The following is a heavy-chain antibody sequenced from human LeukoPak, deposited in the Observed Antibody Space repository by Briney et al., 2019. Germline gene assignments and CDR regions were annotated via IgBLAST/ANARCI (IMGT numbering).Heavy chain of an antibody. CDR1: GYTFTGYY. CDR3: ARRGAVPVEYLQY. V-gene: IGHV1-2*02. J-gene: IGHJ1*01. CDR2: INPNSGVT. D-gene: IGHD6-19*01. Sequence: ASVKVSCKASGYTFTGYYIHWVRQAPGQGREWMGWINPNSGVTNYAQNFQGRVTMTRDTSISTAYMELSRLTSDDPAVYYCARRGAVPVEYLQYWGQGTLVTVSS.